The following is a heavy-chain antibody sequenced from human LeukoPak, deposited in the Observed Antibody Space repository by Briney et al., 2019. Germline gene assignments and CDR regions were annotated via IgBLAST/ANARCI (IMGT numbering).Heavy chain of an antibody. CDR1: GDSVSSNTAS. Sequence: SQTLSLTCAISGDSVSSNTASWNWIRQSPSRGLEWLGRTKYRSKWHSDYAESLKSRITINPDTSKNQFSLQLNSVTPEDSAMYYCARDFDYWGQGTLVTVSS. V-gene: IGHV6-1*01. CDR2: TKYRSKWHS. CDR3: ARDFDY. J-gene: IGHJ4*02.